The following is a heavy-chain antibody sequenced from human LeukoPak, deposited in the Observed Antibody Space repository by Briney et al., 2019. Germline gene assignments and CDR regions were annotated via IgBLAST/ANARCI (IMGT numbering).Heavy chain of an antibody. V-gene: IGHV3-7*03. CDR3: ARERTITMVRGVLDDAFDV. J-gene: IGHJ3*01. CDR2: IKQDGSVK. D-gene: IGHD3-10*01. Sequence: GGSLRLSCAASGFTFSSYWMRWVRQAPGKGLEWVANIKQDGSVKYYVDSVKGRFTISRDNAKNSLYLQMNSLRAEDTAVYYCARERTITMVRGVLDDAFDVWGQGTMVTVSS. CDR1: GFTFSSYW.